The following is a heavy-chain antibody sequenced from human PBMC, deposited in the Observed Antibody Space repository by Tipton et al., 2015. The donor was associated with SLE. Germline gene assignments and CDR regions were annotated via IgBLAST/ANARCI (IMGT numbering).Heavy chain of an antibody. CDR3: ARVGSGSYERGFDAFDI. D-gene: IGHD1-26*01. V-gene: IGHV4-34*01. CDR1: GGSISSYY. Sequence: LRLSCTVSGGSISSYYWSWIRQPPGKGLEWIGEINHSGSTNYNPSLKSRVTISVDTSKNQFSLKLSSVTAADTAVYYCARVGSGSYERGFDAFDIWGQGTMVTVSS. CDR2: INHSGST. J-gene: IGHJ3*02.